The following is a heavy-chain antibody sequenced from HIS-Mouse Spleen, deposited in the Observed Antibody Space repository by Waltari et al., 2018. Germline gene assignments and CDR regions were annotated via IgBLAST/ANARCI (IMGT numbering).Heavy chain of an antibody. Sequence: QVTLRESGPALVKPTQTLTLTCTFSGFSLSTSGMCVSWIRQPPGKALEWLARIDWDDDKYYSTALKTTLTISRDTSKNQVVLTMTNMDPLDTATYYCARIAEGYTSGWYAFDYWGQGTLVTVSS. D-gene: IGHD6-19*01. CDR2: IDWDDDK. J-gene: IGHJ4*02. CDR3: ARIAEGYTSGWYAFDY. V-gene: IGHV2-70*15. CDR1: GFSLSTSGMC.